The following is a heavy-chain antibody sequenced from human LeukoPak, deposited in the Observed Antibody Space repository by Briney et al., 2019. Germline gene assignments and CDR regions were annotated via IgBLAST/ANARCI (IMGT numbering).Heavy chain of an antibody. V-gene: IGHV1-18*01. CDR3: ARENRRWIQLWANDAFDI. Sequence: ASVKVSCKASGYTFTSYGISWVRQAPGQGPEWMGWISAYNGNTNYAQKLQGRVTMTTDTSTSTAYMELRSLRSDDTAVYYCARENRRWIQLWANDAFDIWGQGTMVTVSS. D-gene: IGHD5-18*01. CDR1: GYTFTSYG. J-gene: IGHJ3*02. CDR2: ISAYNGNT.